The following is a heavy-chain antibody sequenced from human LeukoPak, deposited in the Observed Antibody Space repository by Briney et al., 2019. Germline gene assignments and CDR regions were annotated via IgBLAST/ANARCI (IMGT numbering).Heavy chain of an antibody. CDR3: ARDGAYCSSTSCYSYYYYYGMDV. J-gene: IGHJ6*02. CDR2: INPNSGGT. D-gene: IGHD2-2*01. CDR1: GYTFTGYY. V-gene: IGHV1-2*02. Sequence: GASVKASCKASGYTFTGYYMHWVRQAPGQGLEWMGWINPNSGGTNYAQKFQGRVTMTRDTSISTAYMELSRLRSDDTAVYYCARDGAYCSSTSCYSYYYYYGMDVWGQGTTVTVFS.